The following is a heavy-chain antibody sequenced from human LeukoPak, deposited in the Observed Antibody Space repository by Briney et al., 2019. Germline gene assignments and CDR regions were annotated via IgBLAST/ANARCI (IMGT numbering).Heavy chain of an antibody. Sequence: SGGSLRLSCAASGFTFSSYAMHWVRQTPGKGLEWVANIKVDGSETYYVDSVKGRFTISRDNAKNSLYLQMNSLRAEDTAVYYCARDIEGYDFWSGDPADYWGQGTLVTVSS. V-gene: IGHV3-7*01. J-gene: IGHJ4*02. CDR1: GFTFSSYA. CDR2: IKVDGSET. CDR3: ARDIEGYDFWSGDPADY. D-gene: IGHD3-3*01.